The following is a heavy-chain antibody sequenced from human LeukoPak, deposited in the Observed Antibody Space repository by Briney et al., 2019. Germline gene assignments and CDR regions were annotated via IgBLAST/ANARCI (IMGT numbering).Heavy chain of an antibody. CDR1: GFTFSSYE. Sequence: GGSLRLSCAASGFTFSSYEMNWVRQAPGKGLEWVSYISSSGSTIYYADSVKGRFTISRANAKNSLYLQMNSLRAEDTAVYYCARDSPDYYGMDVWGQGTTVTVSS. V-gene: IGHV3-48*03. CDR3: ARDSPDYYGMDV. J-gene: IGHJ6*02. CDR2: ISSSGSTI.